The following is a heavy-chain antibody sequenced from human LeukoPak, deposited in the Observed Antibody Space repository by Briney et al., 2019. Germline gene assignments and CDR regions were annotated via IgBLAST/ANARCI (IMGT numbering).Heavy chain of an antibody. D-gene: IGHD2-21*02. CDR1: GFTFSSYA. CDR2: ISGSGGST. Sequence: GGSLRLSCAASGFTFSSYAMSWVRQAPGKGLEWVSAISGSGGSTYYADSVKGRFTISRDNSKDTLYLQMNSLRAEDTAVYYCAKDQHVVVTAIFDYWGQGTLVTVSS. CDR3: AKDQHVVVTAIFDY. J-gene: IGHJ4*02. V-gene: IGHV3-23*01.